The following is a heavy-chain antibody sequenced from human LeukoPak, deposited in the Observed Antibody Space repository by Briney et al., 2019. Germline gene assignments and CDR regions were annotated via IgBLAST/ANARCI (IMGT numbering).Heavy chain of an antibody. V-gene: IGHV4-38-2*02. CDR2: IYHSGST. Sequence: PSETLSLTCTVSGYSISSGYYWGWIRQPPGKGLEWIGSIYHSGSTYYNPSLKSRVTISVDTSKNQFSLKLSSVTAADTAVYYCARVWVLAAAGDYWGQGTLVTVSS. CDR3: ARVWVLAAAGDY. CDR1: GYSISSGYY. J-gene: IGHJ4*02. D-gene: IGHD6-13*01.